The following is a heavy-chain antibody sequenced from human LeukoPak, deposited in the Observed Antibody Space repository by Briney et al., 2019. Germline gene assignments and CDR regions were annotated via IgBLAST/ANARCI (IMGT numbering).Heavy chain of an antibody. D-gene: IGHD6-13*01. V-gene: IGHV4-59*08. J-gene: IGHJ4*02. CDR2: IYYSGST. Sequence: PSETLSLTCTVSGGSISGYYWSWIRQPPGKGLEWIGYIYYSGSTNYNPSLESRVTISEDTSKNQFSLKLSSVTAADTAVYYCARRSWYVDYWGQGTLVTVSS. CDR1: GGSISGYY. CDR3: ARRSWYVDY.